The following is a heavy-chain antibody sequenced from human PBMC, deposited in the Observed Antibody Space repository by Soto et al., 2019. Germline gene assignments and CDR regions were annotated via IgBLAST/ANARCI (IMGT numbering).Heavy chain of an antibody. D-gene: IGHD6-19*01. J-gene: IGHJ5*02. CDR3: ARRQWAATNWFDP. CDR1: GYSFTSYW. CDR2: IYPGDSDT. Sequence: PGESLKISCXGPGYSFTSYWIGWVRQMPGKGLEWMGIIYPGDSDTRYSPSFQGQVTISADRSISTAYLQWSSLKASDTAMYYCARRQWAATNWFDPWGQGTLVTVSS. V-gene: IGHV5-51*01.